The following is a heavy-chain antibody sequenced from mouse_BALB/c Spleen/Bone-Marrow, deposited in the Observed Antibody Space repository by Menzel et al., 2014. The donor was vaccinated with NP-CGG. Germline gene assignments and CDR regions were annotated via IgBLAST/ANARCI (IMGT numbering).Heavy chain of an antibody. J-gene: IGHJ4*01. CDR1: GYAFSSSW. Sequence: QVQLQQSGPELVKPGASVKISCKASGYAFSSSWVNWVKQRPGQGLERIGRIYPGDGDIYYNGKFKGKATLTADKSSSTAYMQLSSLASVDSAVYFCARSDGYRVMDYWGQGTSVTVSS. D-gene: IGHD2-3*01. CDR2: IYPGDGDI. V-gene: IGHV1-82*01. CDR3: ARSDGYRVMDY.